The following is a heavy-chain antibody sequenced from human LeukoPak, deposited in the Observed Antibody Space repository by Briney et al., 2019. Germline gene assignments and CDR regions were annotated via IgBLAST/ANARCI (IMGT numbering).Heavy chain of an antibody. Sequence: GGSLRLSCAASGCTFSSYGMHWVRRAPGKGLEWVAFIRYDGSNKYYADSVKGRFTISRDNSKNTLYLQMNSLRADDTAVYYCAKSDALRYYYYGMDVWGQGTTVTVSS. CDR3: AKSDALRYYYYGMDV. V-gene: IGHV3-30*02. CDR1: GCTFSSYG. D-gene: IGHD3-16*01. CDR2: IRYDGSNK. J-gene: IGHJ6*02.